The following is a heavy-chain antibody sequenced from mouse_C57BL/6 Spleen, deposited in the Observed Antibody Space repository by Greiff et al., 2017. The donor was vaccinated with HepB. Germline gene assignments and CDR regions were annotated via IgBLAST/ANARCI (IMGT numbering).Heavy chain of an antibody. CDR3: ARSPYGYDEGNFDY. D-gene: IGHD2-2*01. Sequence: VKLVESGPGLVQPSQSLSITCTVSGFSLTSYGVHWVRQSPGKGLEWLGVIWSGGSTDYNAAFISRLSISKDNSKSQVFFKMNSLQADDTAIYYCARSPYGYDEGNFDYWGQGTTLTVSS. CDR2: IWSGGST. CDR1: GFSLTSYG. J-gene: IGHJ2*01. V-gene: IGHV2-2*01.